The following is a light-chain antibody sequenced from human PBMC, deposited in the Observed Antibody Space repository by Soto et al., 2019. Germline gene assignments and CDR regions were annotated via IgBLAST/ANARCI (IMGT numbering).Light chain of an antibody. J-gene: IGLJ1*01. Sequence: QSALTQPASVSVSPGQSITISCTGTSSDVGLYAYVSWYQQHPGKAPKLMIYEVNQRPSGVSTRFSGYKSGNTASLTISGLQAEDEADYYCSSYTCSSTRLYVFGTGTKLTVL. CDR2: EVN. CDR1: SSDVGLYAY. CDR3: SSYTCSSTRLYV. V-gene: IGLV2-14*01.